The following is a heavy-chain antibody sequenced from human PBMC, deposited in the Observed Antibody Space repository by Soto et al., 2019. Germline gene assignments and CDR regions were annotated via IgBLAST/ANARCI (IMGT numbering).Heavy chain of an antibody. CDR3: ARIGPYYYYGMDV. V-gene: IGHV2-70*04. Sequence: SGPTLVNPTETLTLTFALAGVPLSTSGRRVSWIRQPPGKALEWLARIDWDDDKFYSTSLKTRLTISKDTSKNQVVLTMTNMDPVDTATYYCARIGPYYYYGMDVWGQGTTVTVSS. CDR2: IDWDDDK. J-gene: IGHJ6*02. CDR1: GVPLSTSGRR.